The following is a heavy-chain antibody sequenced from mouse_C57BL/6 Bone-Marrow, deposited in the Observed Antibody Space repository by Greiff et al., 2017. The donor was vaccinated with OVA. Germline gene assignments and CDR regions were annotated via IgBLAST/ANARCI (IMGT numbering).Heavy chain of an antibody. Sequence: VKLQESGPELVKPGASVKLSCKASGYTFTSYDINWVKQRPGQGLEWIGWIYPRDGSTKYNEKFKGKATLTVDTSSSPAYMELHSLTSEDSAVYFGATYCDYDGWYFDVWGTGTTVTVSS. CDR1: GYTFTSYD. CDR3: ATYCDYDGWYFDV. D-gene: IGHD2-4*01. CDR2: IYPRDGST. V-gene: IGHV1-85*01. J-gene: IGHJ1*03.